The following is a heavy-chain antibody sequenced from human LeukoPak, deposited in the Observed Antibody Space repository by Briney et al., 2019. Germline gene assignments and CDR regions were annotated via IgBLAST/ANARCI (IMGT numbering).Heavy chain of an antibody. CDR1: GYTFTSYG. J-gene: IGHJ5*02. CDR2: ISAYNGNT. CDR3: ARDRWEWPESPFDP. D-gene: IGHD1-26*01. Sequence: GASVKVSCKDSGYTFTSYGISWVRQAPGQGLEWMGWISAYNGNTNYAQKLQGRVTMTTDTSTSTAYMELRSLRSDDTAVYYCARDRWEWPESPFDPWGQGTLVTVSS. V-gene: IGHV1-18*01.